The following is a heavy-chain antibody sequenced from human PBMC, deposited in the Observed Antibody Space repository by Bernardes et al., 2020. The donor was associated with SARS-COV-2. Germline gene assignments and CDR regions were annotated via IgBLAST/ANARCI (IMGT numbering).Heavy chain of an antibody. Sequence: GGSLRLSCAASGFIFTASNMHWVRQAPGKGLEWVSLISYDGSNDGGKKYYTDSVKGRFTISRDNSKNTLYLQISSLTVDDTAVYYCARGPGVEVGITTPFDYWGQGTLVSVSS. CDR1: GFIFTASN. CDR3: ARGPGVEVGITTPFDY. J-gene: IGHJ4*02. D-gene: IGHD1-26*01. CDR2: ISYDGSNDGGKK. V-gene: IGHV3-30*14.